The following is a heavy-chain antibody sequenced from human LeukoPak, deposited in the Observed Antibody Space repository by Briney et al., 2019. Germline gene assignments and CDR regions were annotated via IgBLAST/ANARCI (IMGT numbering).Heavy chain of an antibody. CDR3: AREGGYCSSTSCLTFNDAFDI. J-gene: IGHJ3*02. Sequence: VASVKVSCKASGDTFSTYAINWVRQAPGQGLEWMGGIIPIFGIANYTQKSQGRGTITADESTSTAYMELSSLRSEDTAVYYCAREGGYCSSTSCLTFNDAFDIWGQGTMVTVSS. CDR1: GDTFSTYA. CDR2: IIPIFGIA. D-gene: IGHD2-2*01. V-gene: IGHV1-69*13.